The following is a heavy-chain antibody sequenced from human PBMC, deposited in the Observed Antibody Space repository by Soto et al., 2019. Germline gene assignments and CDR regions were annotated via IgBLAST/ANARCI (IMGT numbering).Heavy chain of an antibody. CDR3: ARDKVPFYGPGCFAY. Sequence: EVQLVESGGGLVQPGGSLRLSCAASGFTFSSYWMHWVRQAPGKGLVWVSRITSDGSDTTYADSVKGRFTISRDNAKKTLLLQLNSLRAEDTAVYYCARDKVPFYGPGCFAYWGQGTLVTVSS. D-gene: IGHD3-10*01. CDR1: GFTFSSYW. CDR2: ITSDGSDT. V-gene: IGHV3-74*01. J-gene: IGHJ4*02.